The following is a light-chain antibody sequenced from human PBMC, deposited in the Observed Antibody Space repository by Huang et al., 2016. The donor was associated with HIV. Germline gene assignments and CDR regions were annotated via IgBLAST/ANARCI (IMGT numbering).Light chain of an antibody. J-gene: IGKJ1*01. CDR2: AAS. V-gene: IGKV1-27*01. CDR1: QGISNY. Sequence: DIQMTQSPSSLSASVGDRVTITCRSSQGISNYLAWYQQNPGKVPKLLIFAASTLQSGVPSRFSGSGSGTDFTLTISSLQPEDVATYYCQKYNSAPWTFGQGTKVEIK. CDR3: QKYNSAPWT.